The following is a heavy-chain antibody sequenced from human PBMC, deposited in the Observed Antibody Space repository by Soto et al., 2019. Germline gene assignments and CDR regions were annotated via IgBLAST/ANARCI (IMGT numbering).Heavy chain of an antibody. CDR2: FDPEDGET. CDR3: AIYLQYCSSTSCYRGDAFDI. D-gene: IGHD2-2*01. Sequence: ASVKVSCKVSGYTLTELSMHWVRQAPGKGLEWMGGFDPEDGETIYAQKFQGRVTMTEDTSTDTAYMELSSLRSEDTAVYYCAIYLQYCSSTSCYRGDAFDIWGQGTMVTVSS. J-gene: IGHJ3*02. CDR1: GYTLTELS. V-gene: IGHV1-24*01.